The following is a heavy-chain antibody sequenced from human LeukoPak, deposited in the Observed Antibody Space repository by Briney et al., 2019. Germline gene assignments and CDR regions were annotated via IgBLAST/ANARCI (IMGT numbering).Heavy chain of an antibody. CDR3: ATRPAGDAFDI. Sequence: PSETLSLTCAVYGGSFSGYYWSWIRQPPGKGLEWIGEINHSGSTNYNPSPKSRVTISVDTSKNQFSLKLSSVTAADTAVYYCATRPAGDAFDIWGQGTMVTVSS. CDR1: GGSFSGYY. CDR2: INHSGST. V-gene: IGHV4-34*01. J-gene: IGHJ3*02.